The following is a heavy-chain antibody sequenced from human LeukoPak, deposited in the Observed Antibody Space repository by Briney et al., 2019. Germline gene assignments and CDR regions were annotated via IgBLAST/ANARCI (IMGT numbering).Heavy chain of an antibody. J-gene: IGHJ4*02. CDR3: ARDFPSWTPVGSDY. V-gene: IGHV4-59*04. D-gene: IGHD3-10*01. Sequence: SETLSLTCTVSGGSISSYYWSWIRQPPGKGLEWIGNIYYSGSTYYNPSLKSRVTISVDTSKDQFSLKLSSVTAADTAVYYCARDFPSWTPVGSDYWGQGTLVTVSS. CDR2: IYYSGST. CDR1: GGSISSYY.